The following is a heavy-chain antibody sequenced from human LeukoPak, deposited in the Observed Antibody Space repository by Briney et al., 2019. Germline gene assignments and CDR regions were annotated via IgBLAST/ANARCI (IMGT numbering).Heavy chain of an antibody. V-gene: IGHV3-23*01. CDR2: ISASGGST. J-gene: IGHJ4*02. CDR1: GFTFSSYA. Sequence: GGSLRLSCAASGFTFSSYAMSWVRQAPGKGLEWVSAISASGGSTYYADSVKGRFTISRDNSKNTLYLQMNSLRAGDTAVYYCAKDHEGYCTNGVCYIFDYWGQGTLVTVSS. CDR3: AKDHEGYCTNGVCYIFDY. D-gene: IGHD2-8*01.